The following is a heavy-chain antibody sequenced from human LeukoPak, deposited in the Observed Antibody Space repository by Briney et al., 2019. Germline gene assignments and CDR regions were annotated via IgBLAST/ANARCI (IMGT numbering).Heavy chain of an antibody. CDR1: GFTFVSYA. Sequence: PGGSLRLSCAASGFTFVSYAMSWVRQAPGKGLEWVSAISGSGGSTYYADSVKGRFTISRDNSKNTLFLQMNSLRAEDTAIYYCAKDRTLYFFDYWGQGTLVTVSS. CDR3: AKDRTLYFFDY. J-gene: IGHJ4*02. V-gene: IGHV3-23*01. CDR2: ISGSGGST.